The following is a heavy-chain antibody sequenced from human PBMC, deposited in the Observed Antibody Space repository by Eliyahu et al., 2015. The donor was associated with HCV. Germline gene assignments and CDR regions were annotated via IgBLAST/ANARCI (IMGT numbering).Heavy chain of an antibody. D-gene: IGHD7-27*01. CDR2: IVVGSGNT. CDR3: AALPTGDTNDLDY. J-gene: IGHJ4*02. V-gene: IGHV1-58*01. Sequence: QMQLVQSGPEVKXPGTSVKVSXKASGFTFTSSAVQWVRXARGQRXEWIGWIVVGSGNTNYAQKFQERVTITRDMSTSTAYMELSSLRSEDTAVYYCAALPTGDTNDLDYWGQGTLVTVSS. CDR1: GFTFTSSA.